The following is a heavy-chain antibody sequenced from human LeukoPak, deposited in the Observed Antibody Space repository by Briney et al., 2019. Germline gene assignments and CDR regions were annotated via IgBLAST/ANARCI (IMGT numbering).Heavy chain of an antibody. V-gene: IGHV4-30-2*01. CDR2: IYHSGST. CDR1: GGSISSGGYY. D-gene: IGHD2-2*02. Sequence: SQTLSLTCTVSGGSISSGGYYWSWIRQPPGKGLEWIGYIYHSGSTYYNPSLKSRVTISVDRSKNQFSLKLSSVTAADTAVYYCASEYCSSTSCYTDDAFDIWGQGTMVTVSS. CDR3: ASEYCSSTSCYTDDAFDI. J-gene: IGHJ3*02.